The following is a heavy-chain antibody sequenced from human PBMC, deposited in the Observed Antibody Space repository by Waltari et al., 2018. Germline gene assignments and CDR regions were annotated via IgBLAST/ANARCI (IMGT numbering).Heavy chain of an antibody. Sequence: EVQLLESGGGLVQPGGSLRLSCAASGFTFSSYAMSWVRPAPGKGLEWVSAISGSGGSTYYADSVKGRFTISRDNSKNTLYLQMNSLRAEDTAVYYCAKPPEYSSGWYDYWGQGTLVTVSS. CDR1: GFTFSSYA. V-gene: IGHV3-23*01. CDR2: ISGSGGST. D-gene: IGHD6-19*01. J-gene: IGHJ4*02. CDR3: AKPPEYSSGWYDY.